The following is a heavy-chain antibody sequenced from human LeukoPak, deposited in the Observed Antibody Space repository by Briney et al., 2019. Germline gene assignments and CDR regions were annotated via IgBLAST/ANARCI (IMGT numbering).Heavy chain of an antibody. CDR3: ARLRLGELSLGFDP. Sequence: ASVKVSCKASGYTFTNYAITWVRQAPGQGPEWMGWISPYNGDRRDALKFQDRVTMTTDTSTTTAYMELRSLRSDDTAVYHCARLRLGELSLGFDPWGQGTLVTVSS. V-gene: IGHV1-18*01. CDR1: GYTFTNYA. D-gene: IGHD3-16*02. J-gene: IGHJ5*02. CDR2: ISPYNGDR.